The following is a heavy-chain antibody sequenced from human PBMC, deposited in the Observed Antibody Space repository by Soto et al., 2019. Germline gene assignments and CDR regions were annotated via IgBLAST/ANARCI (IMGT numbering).Heavy chain of an antibody. Sequence: GGSLRLSCAASGFTFNSYTMAWVRQAPGKGLEWVSSISGSGGSPSYADSVQGRFTISRDNSKNTLYLQMNSLRADDTAVYYCTKPGDPISFYYYYMDVWGKGTTVTVSS. CDR3: TKPGDPISFYYYYMDV. D-gene: IGHD2-21*02. CDR1: GFTFNSYT. CDR2: ISGSGGSP. J-gene: IGHJ6*03. V-gene: IGHV3-23*01.